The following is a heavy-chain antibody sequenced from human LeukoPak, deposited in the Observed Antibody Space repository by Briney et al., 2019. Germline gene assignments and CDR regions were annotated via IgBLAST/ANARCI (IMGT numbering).Heavy chain of an antibody. V-gene: IGHV3-30*02. CDR1: GFTFSSSA. Sequence: GGSLRLSCAASGFTFSSSAMNWVRQAPGKGLEWVSFIRYDGGNKYYADSVKGRFTISRDNSKNTLYLQMNSLRGEDTAVYYCAKDRGSGNYFDYWGQGTLVTVSS. CDR3: AKDRGSGNYFDY. D-gene: IGHD1-26*01. CDR2: IRYDGGNK. J-gene: IGHJ4*02.